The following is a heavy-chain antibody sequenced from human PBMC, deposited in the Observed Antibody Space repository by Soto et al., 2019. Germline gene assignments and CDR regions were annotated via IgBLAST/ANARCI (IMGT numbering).Heavy chain of an antibody. V-gene: IGHV2-5*02. D-gene: IGHD3-16*02. CDR2: IYWDDDK. Sequence: QITLKESGPTLVKPTQTLTLTCTFSGFSLSTSGVGVGWIRQPPGKALEWLALIYWDDDKRYSPSLKSRLTITKDTSKTQVVLTMTNTDPVDTATYYCAHSRLIYVWGSYRPYYFDYWGQGTLVTVSS. CDR1: GFSLSTSGVG. J-gene: IGHJ4*02. CDR3: AHSRLIYVWGSYRPYYFDY.